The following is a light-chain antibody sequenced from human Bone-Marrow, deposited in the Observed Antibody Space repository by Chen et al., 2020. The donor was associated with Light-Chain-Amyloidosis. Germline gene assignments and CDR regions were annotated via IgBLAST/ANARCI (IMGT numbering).Light chain of an antibody. CDR1: QGITNY. Sequence: AIRLIQSPSSLSSTGDIVTITCRASQGITNYLAWYQQRPGEAPHLLISAASTLHSGVPSRFNGTGSGTDFTLTITSLQSEDFATYFCQQYYTYPLTFGGGTKVDI. V-gene: IGKV1-8*01. J-gene: IGKJ4*01. CDR3: QQYYTYPLT. CDR2: AAS.